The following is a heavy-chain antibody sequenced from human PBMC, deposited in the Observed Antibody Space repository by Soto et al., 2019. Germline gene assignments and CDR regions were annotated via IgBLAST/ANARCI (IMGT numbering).Heavy chain of an antibody. Sequence: ASVKVSCKASGGTFSSYTISWVRQAPGQGLEWMGRIIPILGIANYAQKFQGRVTITADKSTSTAYMELSSLRSEDTAVYYCAATYYYGSGSYYGVYYYGMDVWGQGTTVTVYS. CDR2: IIPILGIA. CDR1: GGTFSSYT. J-gene: IGHJ6*02. CDR3: AATYYYGSGSYYGVYYYGMDV. V-gene: IGHV1-69*02. D-gene: IGHD3-10*01.